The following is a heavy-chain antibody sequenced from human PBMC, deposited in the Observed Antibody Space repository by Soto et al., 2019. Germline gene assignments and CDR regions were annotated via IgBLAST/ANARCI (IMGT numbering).Heavy chain of an antibody. J-gene: IGHJ5*02. CDR3: ARWIYCSSTSCYDRWFDP. Sequence: GGSLRLSCAASGFTFSSYWMSWVRQAPGKGLEWVANIKQDGSEKYYVDSVKGRFTISRDNVKNSLYLQMNSLRAEDTAVYYCARWIYCSSTSCYDRWFDPWGQGTLVTVSS. CDR1: GFTFSSYW. CDR2: IKQDGSEK. V-gene: IGHV3-7*01. D-gene: IGHD2-2*01.